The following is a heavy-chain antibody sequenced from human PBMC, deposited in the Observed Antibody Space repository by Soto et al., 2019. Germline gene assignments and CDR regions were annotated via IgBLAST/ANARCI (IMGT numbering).Heavy chain of an antibody. V-gene: IGHV3-30-3*01. Sequence: QVQLVESGGGVVQPGRSLRLSCAASGFTFSSYAMHWVRQAPGKGLEWVSVISYDGSNKYYADSVKGRFTISRDNSKNTLYLQMNSLRAEYTAVYYCARVEESSPDYYGIDVWGQGTTVTVSS. CDR2: ISYDGSNK. CDR3: ARVEESSPDYYGIDV. D-gene: IGHD6-13*01. CDR1: GFTFSSYA. J-gene: IGHJ6*02.